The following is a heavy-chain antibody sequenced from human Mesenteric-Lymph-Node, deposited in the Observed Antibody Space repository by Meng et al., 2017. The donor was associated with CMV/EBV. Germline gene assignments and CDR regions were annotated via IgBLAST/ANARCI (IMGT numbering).Heavy chain of an antibody. Sequence: QVQLVQSRAEVEKPGASGMVSCKASVYTFTDFYIHWVRQAPGQGLEWMGRINPNSGVSNSAQNFQGRVTMTRDTSISTAYMELGRLTSDDTAVYYCARDNVNPEGFDPWGQGALVTVSS. CDR3: ARDNVNPEGFDP. CDR2: INPNSGVS. D-gene: IGHD2/OR15-2a*01. CDR1: VYTFTDFY. V-gene: IGHV1-2*06. J-gene: IGHJ5*02.